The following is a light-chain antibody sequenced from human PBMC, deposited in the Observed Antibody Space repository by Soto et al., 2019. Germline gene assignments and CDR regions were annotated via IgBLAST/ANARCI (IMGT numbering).Light chain of an antibody. J-gene: IGKJ3*01. V-gene: IGKV3-20*01. Sequence: EIVLTQSPATLSLSPGERPTLSCTASQSVTSSCLAWYQRKPGQAPRLLIHTTSTRATDIPDRFSGSGSGTDFTLTISRLQPEDFAVYYCQQCGGSPLFSFGPGTRVDI. CDR1: QSVTSSC. CDR3: QQCGGSPLFS. CDR2: TTS.